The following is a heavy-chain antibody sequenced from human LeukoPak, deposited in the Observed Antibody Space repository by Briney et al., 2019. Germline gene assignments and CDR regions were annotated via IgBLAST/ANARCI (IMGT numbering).Heavy chain of an antibody. CDR3: AKDIEPLIAAAGNYFDY. D-gene: IGHD6-13*01. Sequence: GGSLRLSCAASGFTVSSNYMSWVRQAPGKGLEWVSGISWNSGSTGYADSVKGRFTISRDNAKNSLYLQMNSLRAEDTALYYCAKDIEPLIAAAGNYFDYWGQGTLVTVSS. J-gene: IGHJ4*02. CDR1: GFTVSSNY. V-gene: IGHV3-9*01. CDR2: ISWNSGST.